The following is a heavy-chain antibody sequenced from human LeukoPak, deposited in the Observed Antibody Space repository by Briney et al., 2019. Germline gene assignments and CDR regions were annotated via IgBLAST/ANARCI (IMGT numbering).Heavy chain of an antibody. V-gene: IGHV1-46*01. J-gene: IGHJ5*02. D-gene: IGHD4-17*01. CDR1: GYTFTSYY. CDR2: INPSGGST. Sequence: GASVKVSCKASGYTFTSYYMHWVRQAPGQGLEWMGIINPSGGSTSYAQKFQGRVTMTRDTSTSTVYMELSSLRSEDTAVYYCARGGENYGDYGDWFDPWGQGTLVTVSS. CDR3: ARGGENYGDYGDWFDP.